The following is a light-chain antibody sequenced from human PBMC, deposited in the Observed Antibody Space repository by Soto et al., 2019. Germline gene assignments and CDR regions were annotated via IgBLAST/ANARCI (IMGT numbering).Light chain of an antibody. J-gene: IGLJ3*02. CDR2: SNN. V-gene: IGLV1-47*02. Sequence: QSVLTQPPSASGTPGQRVTIFCSGSSSNIGRNSVYWYQQLPGTAPKLLMYSNNQRPSGVPGRFSVSKSGTSASLAISGLRSEDEADYYCAAWDDNLSGWVFGGGTKLTVL. CDR3: AAWDDNLSGWV. CDR1: SSNIGRNS.